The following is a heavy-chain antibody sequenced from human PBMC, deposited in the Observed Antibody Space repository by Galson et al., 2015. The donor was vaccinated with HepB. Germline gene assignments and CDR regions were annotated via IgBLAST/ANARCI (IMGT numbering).Heavy chain of an antibody. Sequence: SLRLSCAASGFTFSSFAMSWVRQPPGKRLEWVSSISKSATVTYYVDSVKGRFTISRDDSKSTLYLQMNGLRAEDTAIYYCATGFKLAGAAWGQGTLVTVSS. CDR2: ISKSATVT. D-gene: IGHD6-19*01. CDR3: ATGFKLAGAA. V-gene: IGHV3-23*01. CDR1: GFTFSSFA. J-gene: IGHJ5*02.